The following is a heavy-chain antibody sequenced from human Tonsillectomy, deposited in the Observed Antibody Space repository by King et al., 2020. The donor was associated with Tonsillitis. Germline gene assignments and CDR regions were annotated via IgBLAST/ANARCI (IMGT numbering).Heavy chain of an antibody. CDR3: ARRDGDSDWNFDL. V-gene: IGHV5-51*03. CDR1: GYRFPSYW. D-gene: IGHD4-17*01. J-gene: IGHJ2*01. Sequence: QLVQSGAEVKKPGESLKISCQGSGYRFPSYWIVWVRQKPGKGLEVMGIIYPGDSDTRYSPSFQGQVTISADKSSSAAYLQWRCLKVSDTAMYYCARRDGDSDWNFDLWGRGTLVTVSS. CDR2: IYPGDSDT.